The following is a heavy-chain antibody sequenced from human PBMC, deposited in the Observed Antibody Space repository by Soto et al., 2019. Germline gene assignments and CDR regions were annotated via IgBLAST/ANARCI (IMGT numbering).Heavy chain of an antibody. CDR2: ISYDGSNK. D-gene: IGHD3-3*01. CDR1: GFTFSSYG. Sequence: GGSLRLSCAASGFTFSSYGMHWVRQAPGKGLEWVAVISYDGSNKYYADSVKGRFTISRDNSKNTLYLQMNSLRAEDTAVYYCAKDLSYDFWSGYYARDNWFDPWGQGTLVTVSS. V-gene: IGHV3-30*18. CDR3: AKDLSYDFWSGYYARDNWFDP. J-gene: IGHJ5*02.